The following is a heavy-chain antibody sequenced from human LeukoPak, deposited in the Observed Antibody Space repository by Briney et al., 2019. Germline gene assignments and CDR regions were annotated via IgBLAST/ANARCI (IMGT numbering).Heavy chain of an antibody. J-gene: IGHJ4*01. V-gene: IGHV3-48*02. D-gene: IGHD5-12*01. CDR3: ARDRGGGYDFDY. CDR1: GFTLSTYS. Sequence: GGSLRLSCAASGFTLSTYSMNWVRQAPGKGLEWVSYISSGSSTIYYADSVKGRFTISRDNAKNSLYLQMNSLRDEDTAVYSCARDRGGGYDFDYWGQGTLVTVSS. CDR2: ISSGSSTI.